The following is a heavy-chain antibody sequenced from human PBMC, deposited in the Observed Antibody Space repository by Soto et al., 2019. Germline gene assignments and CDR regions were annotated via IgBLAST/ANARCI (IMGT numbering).Heavy chain of an antibody. D-gene: IGHD6-6*01. CDR3: ARDQGRSSSSETNFVWFDP. CDR2: IIPIFGTA. J-gene: IGHJ5*02. CDR1: GGTFSSYA. Sequence: SVKVSCKASGGTFSSYAISWVRQAPGQGLEWMGGIIPIFGTANYAQKFQGRVTITADESTSTAYMELSSLRSEDTAVYYCARDQGRSSSSETNFVWFDPWGQGTLVTVSS. V-gene: IGHV1-69*13.